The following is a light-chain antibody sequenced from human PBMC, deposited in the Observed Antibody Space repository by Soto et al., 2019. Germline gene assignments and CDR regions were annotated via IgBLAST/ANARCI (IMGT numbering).Light chain of an antibody. J-gene: IGLJ1*01. CDR1: SSDFGTYNS. CDR2: DVS. Sequence: QSALTQPASVSGSPGQSITISCTGTSSDFGTYNSVSWYQQHPGKAPKVMIYDVSNRPSGVSNRFSGSKSGNTASLTISGLQAEDEADYYCSSYTISGNYVFGTGTRSLS. CDR3: SSYTISGNYV. V-gene: IGLV2-14*01.